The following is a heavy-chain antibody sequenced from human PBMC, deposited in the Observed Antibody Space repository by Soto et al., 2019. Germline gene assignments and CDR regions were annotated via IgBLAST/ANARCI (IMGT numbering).Heavy chain of an antibody. Sequence: GSLRLSCAASGFTFSSYSMSWVRQAPGEGLQWVAGIKPDGSDKYYMDSVKGRFAIFRDNAKNSLYLQMNSLRAEDTALYYCARLLSNSARDYWGQGALVTVSS. V-gene: IGHV3-7*03. J-gene: IGHJ4*02. CDR1: GFTFSSYS. D-gene: IGHD2-8*01. CDR3: ARLLSNSARDY. CDR2: IKPDGSDK.